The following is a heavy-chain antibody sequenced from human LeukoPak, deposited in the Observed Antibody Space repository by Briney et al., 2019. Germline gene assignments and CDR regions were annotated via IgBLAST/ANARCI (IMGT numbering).Heavy chain of an antibody. CDR1: GFTFSSYW. CDR2: INQDGIEK. CDR3: SCSNTNY. D-gene: IGHD2-2*01. V-gene: IGHV3-7*01. J-gene: IGHJ4*02. Sequence: PGGSLRLSWAASGFTFSSYWMTWVRQAPGKGLEWVVNINQDGIEKYYVDSVKGRFTLSRDNAKNSLYLQMNSLRAEDTAVYYCSCSNTNYWGQGTLVIVSS.